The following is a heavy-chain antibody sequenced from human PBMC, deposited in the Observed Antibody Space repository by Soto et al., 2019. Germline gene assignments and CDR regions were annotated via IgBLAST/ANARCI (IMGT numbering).Heavy chain of an antibody. J-gene: IGHJ4*02. Sequence: GGSLRLSCAASGFTFSSYALSWVRQAPGKGLEWVSSISNTGGSTYYADSAKGRFTISRDNSKNTLYLQVISLRAEDTAVYYCANFKYQRFFDYWGQGALVTVSS. CDR2: ISNTGGST. CDR1: GFTFSSYA. CDR3: ANFKYQRFFDY. V-gene: IGHV3-23*01. D-gene: IGHD6-6*01.